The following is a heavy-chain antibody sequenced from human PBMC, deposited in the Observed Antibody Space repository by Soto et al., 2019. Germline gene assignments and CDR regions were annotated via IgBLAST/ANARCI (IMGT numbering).Heavy chain of an antibody. CDR1: GGSISSSNW. CDR2: IYHSGST. D-gene: IGHD6-13*01. Sequence: SETLSLTCAVSGGSISSSNWWSWVRQPPGKGLEWIGEIYHSGSTNYNPSLKSRVTISVDKSKNQFSLKLSSVTAADTAVYYCARSGRRAAGVSAAGVFAYWGQGTLVTVSS. V-gene: IGHV4-4*02. J-gene: IGHJ4*02. CDR3: ARSGRRAAGVSAAGVFAY.